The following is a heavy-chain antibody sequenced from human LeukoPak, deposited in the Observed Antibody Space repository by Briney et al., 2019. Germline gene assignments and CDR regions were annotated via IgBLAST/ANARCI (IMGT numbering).Heavy chain of an antibody. CDR3: ARRDYGDLFDC. J-gene: IGHJ4*02. CDR2: IYYSGST. CDR1: GGSISSYY. Sequence: SETLSLTCTVSGGSISSYYWSWIRQPPGKGLEWIGYIYYSGSTNYNPSLKSRVTISVDTSKNQFSLKLSSVTAADTAVYYCARRDYGDLFDCWGQGTLVTVSS. V-gene: IGHV4-59*01. D-gene: IGHD4-17*01.